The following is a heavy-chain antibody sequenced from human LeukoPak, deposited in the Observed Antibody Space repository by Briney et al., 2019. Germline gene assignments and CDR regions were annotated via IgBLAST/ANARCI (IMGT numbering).Heavy chain of an antibody. D-gene: IGHD3-22*01. J-gene: IGHJ3*02. CDR3: ARPLTYDTSGYGFDI. V-gene: IGHV4-59*01. CDR2: IYYTGSS. CDR1: GGSISSYY. Sequence: SETLSLTCTVSGGSISSYYWTWIRRPPGKGLEWIGYIYYTGSSNYNPSLKSRVTISVDTSKNQFSLKLTSVTAADTAVYYCARPLTYDTSGYGFDIWGQGTMVTVSS.